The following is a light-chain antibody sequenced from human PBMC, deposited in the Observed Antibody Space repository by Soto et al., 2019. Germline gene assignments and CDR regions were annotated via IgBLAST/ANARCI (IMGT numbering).Light chain of an antibody. CDR3: SSYTTRDNLV. Sequence: QSVLTQPASVSGSPGQSIAISCTGTRSDVGAYNYVSWYQQHPGKAPKLMISEVTNRPSGVSDRFSGSKSGNTASLTISGLQAEDEADYYCSSYTTRDNLVFGAGTKVTVL. CDR2: EVT. CDR1: RSDVGAYNY. J-gene: IGLJ1*01. V-gene: IGLV2-14*01.